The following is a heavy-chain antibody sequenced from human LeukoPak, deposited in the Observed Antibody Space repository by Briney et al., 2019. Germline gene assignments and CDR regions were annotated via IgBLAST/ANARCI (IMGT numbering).Heavy chain of an antibody. J-gene: IGHJ6*03. CDR3: ARGGYYTLEYYYYMDV. V-gene: IGHV4-39*07. D-gene: IGHD3-3*01. CDR1: GGSISSSSYY. Sequence: VKPSETLSLTCTVSGGSISSSSYYWGWIRQPPGKGLEWIGSIYYSGSTYYNPSLKSRVTISVDTSKNQFSLKLSSVTAADTAVYYCARGGYYTLEYYYYMDVWGKGTTVTVSS. CDR2: IYYSGST.